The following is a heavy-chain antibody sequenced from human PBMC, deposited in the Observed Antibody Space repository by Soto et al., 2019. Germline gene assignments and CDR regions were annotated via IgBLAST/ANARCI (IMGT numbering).Heavy chain of an antibody. J-gene: IGHJ6*02. CDR1: GASVSSKSAA. CDR2: TYYRSKWYN. Sequence: SQTLSLTCAISGASVSSKSAAWNWTRQSPSRGLEWLGRTYYRSKWYNDYAVSVKSRITINPDTSKNQFSLQLNSVTPEDTAVYYCGTFLSTTSPDVWGPGTTVTVSS. CDR3: GTFLSTTSPDV. D-gene: IGHD2-2*01. V-gene: IGHV6-1*01.